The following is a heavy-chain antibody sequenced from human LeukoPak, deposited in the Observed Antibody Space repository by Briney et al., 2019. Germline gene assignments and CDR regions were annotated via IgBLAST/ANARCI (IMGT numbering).Heavy chain of an antibody. CDR3: ARLYYDSSAYYAQGSDY. Sequence: PGGSLRLSCAASGLTFSDHYMDWVRQAPGKGLEWVGRTRNRAHSYTTEYAASVKGRFTISRDDSKNSLYLQMISLKTEDTAVYYCARLYYDSSAYYAQGSDYWGQGTLVRLL. CDR2: TRNRAHSYTT. D-gene: IGHD3-22*01. V-gene: IGHV3-72*01. J-gene: IGHJ4*02. CDR1: GLTFSDHY.